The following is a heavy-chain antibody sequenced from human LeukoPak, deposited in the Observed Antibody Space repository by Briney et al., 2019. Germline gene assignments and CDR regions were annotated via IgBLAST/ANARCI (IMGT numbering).Heavy chain of an antibody. CDR1: GGSISNYY. CDR3: ARHYYGSGSYSVDFDY. J-gene: IGHJ4*02. CDR2: ISYSGST. D-gene: IGHD3-10*01. V-gene: IGHV4-59*08. Sequence: PSETLSLTCTVSGGSISNYYWSWIRQPPGKGLEWIGFISYSGSTNYNPSLKSRVTISVDTSKSQFSLKLSSVTAADTAVYYCARHYYGSGSYSVDFDYWGQGTLVTVTS.